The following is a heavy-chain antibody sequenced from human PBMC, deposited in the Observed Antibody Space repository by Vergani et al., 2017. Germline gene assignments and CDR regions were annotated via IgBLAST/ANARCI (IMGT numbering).Heavy chain of an antibody. CDR2: INHSGST. Sequence: QVQLQQWGAGLLKPSETLSLTCAVYGGSFTGYYWTWIRQPPEKGLEWIGEINHSGSTNYNPSLKSRVTISVDTSKNQFSLKLSSVTAADTAVYYCARGAGDSSGYYYPALFYWGQGTLVTVYS. D-gene: IGHD3-22*01. V-gene: IGHV4-34*01. CDR1: GGSFTGYY. J-gene: IGHJ4*02. CDR3: ARGAGDSSGYYYPALFY.